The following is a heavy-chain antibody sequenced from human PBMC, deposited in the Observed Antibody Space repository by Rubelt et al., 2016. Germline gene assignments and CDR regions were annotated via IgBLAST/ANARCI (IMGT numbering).Heavy chain of an antibody. CDR3: TRDGSEWSRDY. CDR1: GFTFAAAG. D-gene: IGHD3-3*01. J-gene: IGHJ1*01. CDR2: IVYSGDYK. V-gene: IGHV3-21*06. Sequence: GGGLIQPGGSLRLSCAASGFTFAAAGVTWIRQAPGKGLEWVSTIVYSGDYKSYADSVKGRFIVSRDNARNLLYLQMNSLRADDTALYYCTRDGSEWSRDYWGQGTLVTVSS.